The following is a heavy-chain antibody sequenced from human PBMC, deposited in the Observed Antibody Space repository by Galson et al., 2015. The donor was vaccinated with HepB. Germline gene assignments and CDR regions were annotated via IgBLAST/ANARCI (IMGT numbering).Heavy chain of an antibody. CDR3: ARAAKGDILTGWLRY. V-gene: IGHV3-21*01. D-gene: IGHD3-9*01. J-gene: IGHJ4*02. CDR2: ISSSSSYI. Sequence: SLRLSCAASGFTFSSYSMNWVRQAPGKGLEWVSSISSSSSYIYYADSVKGRFTISRDNAKNSLYLQMNSLRAEDTAVYYCARAAKGDILTGWLRYWGQGTLVTVSS. CDR1: GFTFSSYS.